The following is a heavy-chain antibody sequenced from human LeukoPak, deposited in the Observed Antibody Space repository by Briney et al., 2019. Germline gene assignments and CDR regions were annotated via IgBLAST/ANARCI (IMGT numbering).Heavy chain of an antibody. CDR1: GGSFSGYY. D-gene: IGHD3-10*01. CDR2: VYHDGIT. V-gene: IGHV4-34*01. J-gene: IGHJ5*02. Sequence: PSETLSLTCAVYGGSFSGYYWSWIRQSPGKGLEWIGSVYHDGITYYNPSLRSRVTVLVDTAKNQFSLQLKSMTASDTAKYYCARLGWLYGSGSMNWFDPWGQGTQVTVSS. CDR3: ARLGWLYGSGSMNWFDP.